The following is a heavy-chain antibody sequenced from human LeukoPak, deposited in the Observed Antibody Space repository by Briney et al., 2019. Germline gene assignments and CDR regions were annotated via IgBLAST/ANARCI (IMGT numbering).Heavy chain of an antibody. V-gene: IGHV4-31*03. CDR1: GGSISSGDYY. D-gene: IGHD6-6*01. CDR2: IHYSGAT. J-gene: IGHJ5*02. Sequence: SETLSLTCTVSGGSISSGDYYWGWIRQLPGEGLEWIGYIHYSGATYHNPSLKSRAIISVDTSNNQFSLKLSSVTAADTAFYYCARAGLCSSCSGWFDPWGQGTLVTVSS. CDR3: ARAGLCSSCSGWFDP.